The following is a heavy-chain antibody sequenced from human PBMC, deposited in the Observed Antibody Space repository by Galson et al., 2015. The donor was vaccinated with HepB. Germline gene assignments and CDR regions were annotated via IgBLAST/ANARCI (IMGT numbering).Heavy chain of an antibody. D-gene: IGHD6-19*01. V-gene: IGHV6-1*01. CDR3: ARWPIAVATSKYYFDY. CDR2: TYYRSKWYN. CDR1: GDSVSSNSAA. J-gene: IGHJ4*02. Sequence: CAISGDSVSSNSAAWNWIRQSPSRGLEWLGRTYYRSKWYNDYAVSVKSRITINPDTSKNQFSLQLNSVTPEDTAVYYCARWPIAVATSKYYFDYWGQGTLATVSS.